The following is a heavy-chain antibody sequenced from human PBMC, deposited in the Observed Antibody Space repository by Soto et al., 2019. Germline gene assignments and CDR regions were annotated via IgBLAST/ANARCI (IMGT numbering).Heavy chain of an antibody. Sequence: VGSLRLSCAASGLTFSSYAMSWVRQAPGKGLEWVSAISGSGGSTYYADSVKGRFTISRDNSKNTLYLQMNSLRAEDTAVYYCAKDIVVVPGGMDVWGQGTTVTVSS. V-gene: IGHV3-23*01. CDR3: AKDIVVVPGGMDV. J-gene: IGHJ6*02. CDR2: ISGSGGST. D-gene: IGHD2-2*01. CDR1: GLTFSSYA.